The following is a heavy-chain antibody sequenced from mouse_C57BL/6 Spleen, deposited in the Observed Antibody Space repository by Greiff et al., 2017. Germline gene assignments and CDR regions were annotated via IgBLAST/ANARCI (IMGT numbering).Heavy chain of an antibody. CDR3: TTMGDYPYYFDY. J-gene: IGHJ2*01. V-gene: IGHV14-4*01. CDR1: GFNIKDDY. CDR2: IDPENGDT. Sequence: VQLQQSGAELVRPGASVKLSCTASGFNIKDDYMHWVKQRPEQGLEWIGWIDPENGDTEYASKFQGKATITADTSSNTAYLQLSSLTSEDTAVYYCTTMGDYPYYFDYWGQGTTLTVSS. D-gene: IGHD2-4*01.